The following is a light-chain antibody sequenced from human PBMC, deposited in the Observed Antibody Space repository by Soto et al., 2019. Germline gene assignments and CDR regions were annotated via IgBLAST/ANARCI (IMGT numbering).Light chain of an antibody. Sequence: SALTQPPSASGSPGQSVTISCTGTRSDVGDYNYVSWYQQHPGKAPKLLIYEVTKRPSGVPDRFSGSKSANTASLTVSGLQAEDEADYYCSSYAGSDNVEVFGGGTKVTVL. CDR1: RSDVGDYNY. V-gene: IGLV2-8*01. CDR3: SSYAGSDNVEV. CDR2: EVT. J-gene: IGLJ2*01.